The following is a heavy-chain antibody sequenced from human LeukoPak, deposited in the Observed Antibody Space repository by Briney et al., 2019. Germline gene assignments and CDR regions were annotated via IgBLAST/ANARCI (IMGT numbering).Heavy chain of an antibody. V-gene: IGHV3-21*01. CDR3: AREIQQQLSTPGDY. D-gene: IGHD6-13*01. J-gene: IGHJ4*02. Sequence: GGSLRLSCAASGFTFSSYSMNWVRQAPGKGLEWVSSISSSSSYIYYADSAKGRFTISRDNAKNSLYLQMNSLRAEDTAVYYCAREIQQQLSTPGDYWGQGTLVTVSS. CDR1: GFTFSSYS. CDR2: ISSSSSYI.